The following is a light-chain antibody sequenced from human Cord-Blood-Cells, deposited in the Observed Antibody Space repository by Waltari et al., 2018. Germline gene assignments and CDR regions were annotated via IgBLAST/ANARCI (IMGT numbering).Light chain of an antibody. CDR1: SSDVGGYNY. CDR3: SSYAGSNNLV. CDR2: EVS. J-gene: IGLJ2*01. Sequence: QSALTQPPSASGSPGQSVTISCTGTSSDVGGYNYVSWYQQHPGKAPKLMIYEVSKRPSGVPDRFSGSKSGNTASLTFSGIQAEDEADYYCSSYAGSNNLVFGGGTKLTVL. V-gene: IGLV2-8*01.